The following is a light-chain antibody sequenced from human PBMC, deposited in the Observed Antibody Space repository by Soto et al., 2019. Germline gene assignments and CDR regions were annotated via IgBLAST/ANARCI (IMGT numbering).Light chain of an antibody. CDR2: SNN. CDR1: SSNIGSNY. CDR3: AAWDDSLSGHVV. J-gene: IGLJ2*01. V-gene: IGLV1-47*02. Sequence: QSVLTQPPSASGTPGQRGTISCSGSSSNIGSNYVYWYQQLPGTAPKLLIVSNNQRPSGVPDRFSGSKSGTSASLAISGLRYEDEADYYCAAWDDSLSGHVVFGGGTKLTVL.